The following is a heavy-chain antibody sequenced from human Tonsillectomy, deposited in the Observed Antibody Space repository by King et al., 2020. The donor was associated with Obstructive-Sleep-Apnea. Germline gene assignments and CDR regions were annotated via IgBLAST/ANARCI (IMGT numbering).Heavy chain of an antibody. D-gene: IGHD6-13*01. J-gene: IGHJ4*02. CDR2: ISSSGYTR. CDR1: QFTFSDYD. CDR3: VRRGSGSSWPFFDY. V-gene: IGHV3-11*01. Sequence: VQLVESGGGFVKPGGSLRLSCAASQFTFSDYDMSWSRQAPGKGLEFLSYISSSGYTRYYADSVRGRFTISRDNAKNSLDLQMNSLRAEDTAVYFCVRRGSGSSWPFFDYWGQGTLVTVSS.